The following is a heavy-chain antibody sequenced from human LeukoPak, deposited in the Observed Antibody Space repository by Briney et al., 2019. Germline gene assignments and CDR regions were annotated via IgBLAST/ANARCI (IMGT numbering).Heavy chain of an antibody. CDR1: GGSISSYY. CDR3: AVLYFGDYYGMDV. Sequence: SETLSLTCTVSGGSISSYYWSWIRQPPGKGLEWIGYIYYSGSTNYNPSLKSRVTISVDMSKNQFSPNLSSVTAADTAVYYCAVLYFGDYYGMDVWGQGTTVTVSS. V-gene: IGHV4-59*01. J-gene: IGHJ6*02. D-gene: IGHD3-10*01. CDR2: IYYSGST.